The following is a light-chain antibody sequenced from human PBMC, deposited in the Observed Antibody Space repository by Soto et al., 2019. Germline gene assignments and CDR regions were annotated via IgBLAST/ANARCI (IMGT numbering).Light chain of an antibody. CDR2: AAS. J-gene: IGKJ4*01. CDR3: QQSYSPQFT. V-gene: IGKV1-39*01. CDR1: QNIDTF. Sequence: DIQMTQSPSSLSASVGDRVTITCRASQNIDTFLNCYQQKSGKAPNLLIYAASTLKSGVPSRFSGSGSGTDFTLTISSLQHEDLANYFCQQSYSPQFTFGGGAKVESK.